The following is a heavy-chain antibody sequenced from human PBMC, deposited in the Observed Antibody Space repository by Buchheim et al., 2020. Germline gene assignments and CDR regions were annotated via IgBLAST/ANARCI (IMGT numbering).Heavy chain of an antibody. CDR2: ISYDGSNK. Sequence: QVQLVESGGGVVQPGRSLRLSCAASGFTFSSYAMHWVRQAPGKGLEWVAVISYDGSNKYYAESVKGRFTISRDNSKNTLYLQMNSLRAEDTAVYYCARDRTPGIRLRLGELSTWGQGTL. CDR1: GFTFSSYA. V-gene: IGHV3-30*04. D-gene: IGHD3-16*02. CDR3: ARDRTPGIRLRLGELST. J-gene: IGHJ5*02.